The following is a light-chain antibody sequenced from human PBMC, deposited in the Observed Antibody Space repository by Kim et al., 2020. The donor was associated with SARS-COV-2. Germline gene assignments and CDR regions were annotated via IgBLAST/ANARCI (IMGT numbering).Light chain of an antibody. CDR2: GAS. CDR3: QQDGSSPLT. CDR1: QSVSNSY. Sequence: EIVLTQSPGTLSLSPGERATLSCRASQSVSNSYLAWYQQKPGQAPRLLIYGASSRATGIPDRFSGSGSGTDFTFSISRLEPEDFAVYYCQQDGSSPLTFGGGTKLEI. J-gene: IGKJ4*01. V-gene: IGKV3-20*01.